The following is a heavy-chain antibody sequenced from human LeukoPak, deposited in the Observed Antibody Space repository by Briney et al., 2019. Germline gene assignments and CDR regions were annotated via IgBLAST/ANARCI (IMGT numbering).Heavy chain of an antibody. CDR1: GFTFSTFS. J-gene: IGHJ4*02. CDR3: ARQGALVKGIDY. CDR2: ISGSGSDI. D-gene: IGHD6-13*01. V-gene: IGHV3-21*01. Sequence: GGSLRLSCAASGFTFSTFSMNWVRQTPGKGLEWVSAISGSGSDIYYADSVKGRFTISRDNPKRSLYLQMNSLRAEDTAVYYCARQGALVKGIDYWGQGTLVTVSS.